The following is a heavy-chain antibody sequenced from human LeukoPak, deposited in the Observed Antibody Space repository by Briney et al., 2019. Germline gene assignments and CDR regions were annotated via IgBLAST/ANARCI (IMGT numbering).Heavy chain of an antibody. Sequence: QPGGSLRLSCAASGFTFSSYEMNWVRQAPGKGLEWVSYISTKSGTIYYADSVKGRFTISRDNAKNSLYLQMNSLRAEDTAVYYCARVGEFSIYYYYYYMDVWGKGTTVTVSS. CDR1: GFTFSSYE. D-gene: IGHD2-21*01. CDR2: ISTKSGTI. J-gene: IGHJ6*03. V-gene: IGHV3-48*03. CDR3: ARVGEFSIYYYYYYMDV.